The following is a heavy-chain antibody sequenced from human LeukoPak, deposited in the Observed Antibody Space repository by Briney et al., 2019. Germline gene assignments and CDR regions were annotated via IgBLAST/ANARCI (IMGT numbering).Heavy chain of an antibody. Sequence: QPGGSLRLSCAASGFTFSSYGMHWVRQAPGKGPEWVAVIWYDGSNKYYADSVKGRFTISRDNSKNTLYLQMNSLRAEDTAVYYCAKARSLAAVDYWGQGTLVTVSS. CDR1: GFTFSSYG. CDR2: IWYDGSNK. CDR3: AKARSLAAVDY. J-gene: IGHJ4*02. D-gene: IGHD6-6*01. V-gene: IGHV3-33*06.